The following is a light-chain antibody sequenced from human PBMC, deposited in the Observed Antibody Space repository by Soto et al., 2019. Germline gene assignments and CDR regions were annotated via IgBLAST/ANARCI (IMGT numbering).Light chain of an antibody. CDR3: QHYGSSLYT. V-gene: IGKV3-20*01. CDR2: GAS. Sequence: EIVLTQSPGTLSLSPGERATLSCRASQSVSSSYLAWYQQKPGQAPRLLIYGASSRATGIPDRFSGSGSGTDFTLTISRLEPEDFAVYYCQHYGSSLYTFAQGTKLE. CDR1: QSVSSSY. J-gene: IGKJ2*01.